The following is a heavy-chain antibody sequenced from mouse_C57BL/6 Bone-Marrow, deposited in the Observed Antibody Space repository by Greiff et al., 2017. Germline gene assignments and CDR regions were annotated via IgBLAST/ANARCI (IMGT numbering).Heavy chain of an antibody. CDR1: GYTFTDYY. CDR2: INPYNGGT. V-gene: IGHV1-19*01. Sequence: EVQLQQSGPVLVKPGASVKMSCKASGYTFTDYYMNWVKQSHGKSLEWIGVINPYNGGTSYNQKFKGKATLTVDKSSSTAYMELNSLTSEDSAVYYCARDGSSYEGMDYWGQGTSVTVSS. D-gene: IGHD1-1*01. CDR3: ARDGSSYEGMDY. J-gene: IGHJ4*01.